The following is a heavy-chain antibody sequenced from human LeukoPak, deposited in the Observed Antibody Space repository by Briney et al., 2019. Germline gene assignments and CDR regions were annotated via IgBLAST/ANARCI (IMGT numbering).Heavy chain of an antibody. CDR1: GDSVSSNSAT. J-gene: IGHJ6*03. V-gene: IGHV6-1*01. CDR3: ASDRDGSAAGKSYYYYMDV. Sequence: SQTLSLTCAISGDSVSSNSATWNWIRQSPSRGLEWLGRTYYRSKWYYDYSLSVKSRISINPDISKNQFSLQLNSVTPEDTAVYYCASDRDGSAAGKSYYYYMDVWGKGTTVTVSS. D-gene: IGHD6-13*01. CDR2: TYYRSKWYY.